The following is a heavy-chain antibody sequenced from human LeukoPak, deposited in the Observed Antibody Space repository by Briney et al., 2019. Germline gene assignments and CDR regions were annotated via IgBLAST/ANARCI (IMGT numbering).Heavy chain of an antibody. Sequence: GGSLRLSCAASGFTFSSYAMSWVRQAPGKGLEWVSAISGSGGSTYYADSVKGRFTISRDNSKKTLYLQMNSLRAEHTAVYYCAKDGDPVLLWFGELLRGLYFDYWGQGTLVTVSS. J-gene: IGHJ4*02. D-gene: IGHD3-10*01. CDR1: GFTFSSYA. V-gene: IGHV3-23*01. CDR2: ISGSGGST. CDR3: AKDGDPVLLWFGELLRGLYFDY.